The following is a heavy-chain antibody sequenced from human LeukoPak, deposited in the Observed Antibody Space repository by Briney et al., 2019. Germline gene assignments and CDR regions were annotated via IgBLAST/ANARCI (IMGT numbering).Heavy chain of an antibody. CDR2: INSGSSYM. CDR1: GFTFSRYS. CDR3: AREDDDWGPNTFDV. Sequence: GGSLRLSCAASGFTFSRYSMNWVRQAPGKGLEWVSYINSGSSYMYYPDSVKGRFTISRDNAKNSLYLQMDSLTDEDTAVYYCAREDDDWGPNTFDVWGQGTVVAVSS. V-gene: IGHV3-48*02. D-gene: IGHD7-27*01. J-gene: IGHJ3*01.